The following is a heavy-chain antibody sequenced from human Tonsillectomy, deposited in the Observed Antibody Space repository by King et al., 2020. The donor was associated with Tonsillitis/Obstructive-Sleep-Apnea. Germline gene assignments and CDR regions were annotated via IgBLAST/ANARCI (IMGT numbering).Heavy chain of an antibody. CDR3: ARGYCSSTSCSPDFDY. Sequence: VQLQQWGAGLLKPSETLSLTCAVYGGSFSGYYWSWIRQPPGKGLEWIGEINHSGSTNYNPSLKSRVTISVDTSKNQFSLKLSSVTAADTAVYYCARGYCSSTSCSPDFDYWGQGTLVTVSS. CDR1: GGSFSGYY. V-gene: IGHV4-34*01. CDR2: INHSGST. D-gene: IGHD2-2*01. J-gene: IGHJ4*02.